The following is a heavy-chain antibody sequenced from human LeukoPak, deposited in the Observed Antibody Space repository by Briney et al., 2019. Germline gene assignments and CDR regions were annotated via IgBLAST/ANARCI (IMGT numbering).Heavy chain of an antibody. CDR1: GYTFSSYG. J-gene: IGHJ4*02. CDR3: ARGEPPRAVIDY. V-gene: IGHV1-18*01. CDR2: ISANNGNT. Sequence: ASVKVSCKASGYTFSSYGMGWVRQAPGQGLEWMGWISANNGNTNYAQKLQGRVTMTTDTSTSTAYMELRSLRSDDTAVYYCARGEPPRAVIDYWGQGTLVTVSS. D-gene: IGHD1-26*01.